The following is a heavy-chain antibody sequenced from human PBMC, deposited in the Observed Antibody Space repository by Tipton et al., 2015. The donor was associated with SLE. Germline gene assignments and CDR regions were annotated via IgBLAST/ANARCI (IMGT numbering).Heavy chain of an antibody. CDR2: IKQDGSEK. CDR1: GFTFSSYA. D-gene: IGHD6-19*01. V-gene: IGHV3-7*03. J-gene: IGHJ4*02. CDR3: ARIESSGWFLYFDY. Sequence: GSLRLSCAASGFTFSSYAMSWVRQAPGKGLEWVANIKQDGSEKYYVDSVKGRFTISRDNAKNSLYLQMNSLRAEDTAVYYCARIESSGWFLYFDYWGQGTLVTVSS.